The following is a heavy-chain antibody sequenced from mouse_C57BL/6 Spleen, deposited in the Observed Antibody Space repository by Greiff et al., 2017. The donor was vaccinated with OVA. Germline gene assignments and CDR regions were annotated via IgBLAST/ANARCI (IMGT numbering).Heavy chain of an antibody. Sequence: EVQVVESGGGLVQPGGSLKLSCAASGFTFSDYYMYWVRQTPEKRLEWVAYISNGGGSTYYPDTVKGRFTISRDNAKNTLYLQMSRLKSEDTAMYYCARRMVTGYFDVWGTGTTVTVSS. D-gene: IGHD2-3*01. CDR2: ISNGGGST. CDR1: GFTFSDYY. V-gene: IGHV5-12*01. J-gene: IGHJ1*03. CDR3: ARRMVTGYFDV.